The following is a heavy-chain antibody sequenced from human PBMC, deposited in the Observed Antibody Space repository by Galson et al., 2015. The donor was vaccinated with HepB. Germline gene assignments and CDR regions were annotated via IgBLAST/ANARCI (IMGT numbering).Heavy chain of an antibody. CDR1: GFTFSSYG. V-gene: IGHV3-33*08. CDR3: ARDRLTGSSWDYYYNYGMDV. CDR2: IWYDGSNE. J-gene: IGHJ6*02. D-gene: IGHD3-10*01. Sequence: SLRLSCAASGFTFSSYGMHWVRQAPGKGLEWVAVIWYDGSNEHYVDSVKGRFTISRDNSKNTLYLQMNSLRAEDTAVYYCARDRLTGSSWDYYYNYGMDVWRQGTTVTVPS.